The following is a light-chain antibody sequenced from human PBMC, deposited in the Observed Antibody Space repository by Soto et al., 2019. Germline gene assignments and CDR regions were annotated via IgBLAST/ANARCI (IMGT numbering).Light chain of an antibody. CDR2: DAS. J-gene: IGKJ5*01. CDR3: QQRSSWPIT. V-gene: IGKV3-11*01. Sequence: FPSPLSVSPRERATLSCRASQSVTSYLAWYQQRPGQAPRLLINDASRRATGIPDRFSGSGSGADFTLTIGSLEPEDFAVYYCQQRSSWPITFGQGTRLEIK. CDR1: QSVTSY.